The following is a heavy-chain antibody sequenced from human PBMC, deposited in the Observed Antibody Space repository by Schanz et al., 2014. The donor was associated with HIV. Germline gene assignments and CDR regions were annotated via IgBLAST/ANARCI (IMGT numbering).Heavy chain of an antibody. V-gene: IGHV3-23*01. Sequence: EVQLLESGGGLVQPGESLRLSCAVSGFRFSSHAMTWVRQAPGKGLEWVSGISISGETTYYADSVKGRFTISRDNSKNTLYLQMNSLRVEDTAVYYCAKAAVTDYLDYWGQGTLVTVSS. CDR3: AKAAVTDYLDY. CDR1: GFRFSSHA. D-gene: IGHD2-21*02. J-gene: IGHJ4*02. CDR2: ISISGETT.